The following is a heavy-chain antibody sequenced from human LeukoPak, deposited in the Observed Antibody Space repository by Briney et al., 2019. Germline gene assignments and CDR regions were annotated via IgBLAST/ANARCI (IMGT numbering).Heavy chain of an antibody. CDR2: IYSGGST. V-gene: IGHV3-66*02. J-gene: IGHJ6*03. Sequence: GGSLRLSCAASGFTVSSNYMSWVRQAPGKGLEWVSVIYSGGSTYYADSVKGRFTISRDNSKNTLYLQMNSLRAEDTAVYYCARVVPAAILLYYYYMDVWGKGTTVTVSS. CDR3: ARVVPAAILLYYYYMDV. D-gene: IGHD2-2*02. CDR1: GFTVSSNY.